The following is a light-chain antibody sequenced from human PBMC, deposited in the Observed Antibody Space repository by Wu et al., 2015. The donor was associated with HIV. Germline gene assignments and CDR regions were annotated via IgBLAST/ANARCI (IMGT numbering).Light chain of an antibody. V-gene: IGKV1-27*01. CDR1: LGVSDY. J-gene: IGKJ1*01. CDR3: QKYNSAPTWT. Sequence: DIQMTQSPSSLSASVGDRVTITCRASLGVSDYFAWYQQKPGKVPQLLIYGTSTLQSGVPSRFSGSGSGTDSTLTISSLQPEDVATYYCQKYNSAPTWTFGQGTKVEI. CDR2: GTS.